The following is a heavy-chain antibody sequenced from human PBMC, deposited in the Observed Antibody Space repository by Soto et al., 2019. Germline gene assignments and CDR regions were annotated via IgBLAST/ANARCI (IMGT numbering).Heavy chain of an antibody. CDR2: IYYSGST. CDR3: AREGNGSGGFDY. Sequence: QVQLQESGPGLVKPSQTLSLTCTVSGGSISSGGYYWSWIRQHPGKGLEWIGYIYYSGSTYYNPSLNGRVTISVDTSKNQYSLKLSSVTAADTAVYYCAREGNGSGGFDYWGQGTLVTVSS. J-gene: IGHJ4*02. D-gene: IGHD6-19*01. V-gene: IGHV4-31*03. CDR1: GGSISSGGYY.